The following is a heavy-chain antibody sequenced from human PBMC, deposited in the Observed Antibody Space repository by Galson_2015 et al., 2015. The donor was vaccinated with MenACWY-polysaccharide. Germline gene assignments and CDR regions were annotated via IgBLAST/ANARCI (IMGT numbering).Heavy chain of an antibody. J-gene: IGHJ2*01. CDR1: GFTFSSYA. CDR2: IGSSGGST. D-gene: IGHD3-22*01. V-gene: IGHV3-23*01. CDR3: AKEPISSGSTSTRTYWYFDL. Sequence: SLRLSCAASGFTFSSYAMSWVRQAPGKGLEWVSAIGSSGGSTYYADSVKGRFTISRDNSKNTLYLQMSNLRAEDTAVYYCAKEPISSGSTSTRTYWYFDLWGRGTLVTVSS.